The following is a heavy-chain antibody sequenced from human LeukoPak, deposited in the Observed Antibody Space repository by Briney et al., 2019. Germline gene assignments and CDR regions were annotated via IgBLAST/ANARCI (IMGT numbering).Heavy chain of an antibody. CDR3: ARVRVVLGGPIDY. D-gene: IGHD3-10*01. CDR2: IYYSGST. Sequence: PSETLSLTCTVSGGSISSYYWSWIRQPPGKGLEWIGYIYYSGSTYYNPSLKSRVTISVDTSKNQFSLKLSSVTAADTAVYYCARVRVVLGGPIDYWGQGTLVTVSS. J-gene: IGHJ4*02. V-gene: IGHV4-30-4*08. CDR1: GGSISSYY.